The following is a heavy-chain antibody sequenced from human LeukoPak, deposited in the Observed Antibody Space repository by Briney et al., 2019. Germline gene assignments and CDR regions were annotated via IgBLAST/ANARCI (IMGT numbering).Heavy chain of an antibody. CDR2: ISSSSSYI. Sequence: PGGSLRLSCAASGFTFSSYSMNWVRQAPGKGLEWVSSISSSSSYIYYADSVKGRFTISRDNAKNSLYLQMNSLRAEDTAVYYCARVSSMVRGYYYYYYYMDVWGKGTTVTVSS. CDR3: ARVSSMVRGYYYYYYYMDV. J-gene: IGHJ6*03. V-gene: IGHV3-21*01. D-gene: IGHD3-10*01. CDR1: GFTFSSYS.